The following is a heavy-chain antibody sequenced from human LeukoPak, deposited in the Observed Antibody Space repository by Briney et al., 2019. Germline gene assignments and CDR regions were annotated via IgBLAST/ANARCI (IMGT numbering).Heavy chain of an antibody. CDR1: GGSISSYY. Sequence: PSETLSLTCTVSGGSISSYYWSLIRQPAGKGLEWIGRIYTSGSTNYNPSLKSRVTMSVDTSKNQFSLKLSSVTAADTAVYYCARISTVTTSRAYYYYYYMDVWGKGTTVTVSS. D-gene: IGHD4-17*01. CDR3: ARISTVTTSRAYYYYYYMDV. CDR2: IYTSGST. V-gene: IGHV4-4*07. J-gene: IGHJ6*03.